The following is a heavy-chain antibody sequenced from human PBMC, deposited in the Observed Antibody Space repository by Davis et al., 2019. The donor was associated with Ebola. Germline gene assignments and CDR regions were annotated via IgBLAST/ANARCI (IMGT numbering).Heavy chain of an antibody. D-gene: IGHD3-10*01. CDR2: ISGSGGST. CDR1: GFTFSSYA. CDR3: AKGGVMVRGLRGLDY. Sequence: GGSLRLSCAASGFTFSSYAMSWVRQAPGKGLEWVSAISGSGGSTYYADSVKGRFTISRDNSKNTVYLQRNDLRAEDTAVYFCAKGGVMVRGLRGLDYWGQGTLVTVSS. J-gene: IGHJ4*02. V-gene: IGHV3-23*01.